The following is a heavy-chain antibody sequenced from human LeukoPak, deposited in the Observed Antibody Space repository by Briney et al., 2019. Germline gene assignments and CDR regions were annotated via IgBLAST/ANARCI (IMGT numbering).Heavy chain of an antibody. CDR3: ATDSGGATKFSNQNSGLGEFDY. CDR2: FDPEDGET. J-gene: IGHJ4*02. V-gene: IGHV1-24*01. CDR1: GYTLTELS. Sequence: ASVKVSRKVSGYTLTELSMHWVRQAPGKGLEWMGGFDPEDGETIYAQKFQGRVTMTEDTSTDTAYMELSSLRSEDTAVYYCATDSGGATKFSNQNSGLGEFDYWGQGTLVTVSS. D-gene: IGHD1-26*01.